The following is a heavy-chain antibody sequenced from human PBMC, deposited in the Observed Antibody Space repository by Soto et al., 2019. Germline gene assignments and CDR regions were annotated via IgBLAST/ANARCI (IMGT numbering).Heavy chain of an antibody. Sequence: SETLSLTCTVSGGSISSYYWSWIRQPPGKGLEWIGYIYYSGSTNYNPSLKSRVTISVDTSKNQFSLKLSSVTAADTAVYYCAGIAAAGTSFWGQGTLVTVSS. J-gene: IGHJ4*02. D-gene: IGHD6-13*01. CDR3: AGIAAAGTSF. CDR2: IYYSGST. CDR1: GGSISSYY. V-gene: IGHV4-59*08.